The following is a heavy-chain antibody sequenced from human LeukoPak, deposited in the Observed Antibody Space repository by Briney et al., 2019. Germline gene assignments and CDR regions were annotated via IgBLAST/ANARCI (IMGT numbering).Heavy chain of an antibody. Sequence: SETLSLTCAVSGGSLTNYYWSWIRQPPGKGLEWIGYVYYSGSTNYNPSLKSRVTMSVDTSKNQFSLKLSSVTAADTAVYYCARAVTDYYYYMDVWGKGTTVTVSS. D-gene: IGHD4-11*01. V-gene: IGHV4-59*12. J-gene: IGHJ6*03. CDR3: ARAVTDYYYYMDV. CDR1: GGSLTNYY. CDR2: VYYSGST.